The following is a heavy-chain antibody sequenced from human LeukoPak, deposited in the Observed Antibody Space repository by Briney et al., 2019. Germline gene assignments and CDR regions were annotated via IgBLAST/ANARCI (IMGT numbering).Heavy chain of an antibody. CDR1: GYTFTGYY. J-gene: IGHJ3*02. Sequence: ASVKVSCKASGYTFTGYYMHWVRQAPGQGLEWRGWINPNSGGTNYAQKFQGRVTMTRDTSISTAYMELSRLSSDDTAVYYCARSRPGLHDAFDIWGQGTMVTVSS. V-gene: IGHV1-2*02. CDR2: INPNSGGT. CDR3: ARSRPGLHDAFDI. D-gene: IGHD1-14*01.